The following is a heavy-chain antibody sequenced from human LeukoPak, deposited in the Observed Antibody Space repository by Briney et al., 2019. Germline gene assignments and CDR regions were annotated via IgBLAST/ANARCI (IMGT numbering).Heavy chain of an antibody. CDR1: GGTFSNYA. CDR2: IIPILAIA. V-gene: IGHV1-69*04. D-gene: IGHD3-10*01. J-gene: IGHJ6*02. CDR3: ARGGMPDDHRIAGTNFYYYGMDV. Sequence: SVKVSCKSSGGTFSNYAISWVRQAPGQGLEWMGRIIPILAIAHFAQNFQGRVTSTADKSTSTAYMELSSLSSDDTAVYYCARGGMPDDHRIAGTNFYYYGMDVWGQRTAVTVSS.